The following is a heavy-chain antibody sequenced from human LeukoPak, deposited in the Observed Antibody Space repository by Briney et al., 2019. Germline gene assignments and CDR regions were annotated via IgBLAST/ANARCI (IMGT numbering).Heavy chain of an antibody. Sequence: TGGSLRLSCAASGFTFSSYGMHWVRQAPGKGLEWVAFIRYDGSNKYYADSVKGRFTISRDNSKNTLYLQMNSLRAEDTAVYYCAKDTHLTSYDILTGYYFDYWGQGTLVTVSS. CDR2: IRYDGSNK. CDR1: GFTFSSYG. J-gene: IGHJ4*02. D-gene: IGHD3-9*01. CDR3: AKDTHLTSYDILTGYYFDY. V-gene: IGHV3-30*02.